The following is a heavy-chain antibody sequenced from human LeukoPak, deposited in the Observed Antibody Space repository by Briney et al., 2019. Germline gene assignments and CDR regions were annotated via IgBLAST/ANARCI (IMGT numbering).Heavy chain of an antibody. D-gene: IGHD5-18*01. J-gene: IGHJ5*02. Sequence: GGSLRLSCAASGFTFDDYAMHWVRQAPGKGLEWVSLISWDGGSTYYADSVKGRFTISRDNSKNTLYLQMNSLRAEDTAVYYCARASQAAMVRNNWFDPWGQGTLVTVSS. CDR1: GFTFDDYA. V-gene: IGHV3-43D*03. CDR2: ISWDGGST. CDR3: ARASQAAMVRNNWFDP.